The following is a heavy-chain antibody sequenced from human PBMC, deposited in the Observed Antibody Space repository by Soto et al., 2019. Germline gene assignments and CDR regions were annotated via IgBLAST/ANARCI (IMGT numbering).Heavy chain of an antibody. D-gene: IGHD4-17*01. CDR3: AKDQGTTVTTGHYYYGMDV. CDR2: ISYDGSKK. CDR1: GITFSSYG. V-gene: IGHV3-30*18. Sequence: QVQLVESGGGVVQPGRSLRLSCAASGITFSSYGMHWVRQAPGKGLEWVAVISYDGSKKNYAYSVKGRFTISRDNSKNTLYLQMNSLRAEDTAVYYCAKDQGTTVTTGHYYYGMDVWGQGTTVTVSS. J-gene: IGHJ6*02.